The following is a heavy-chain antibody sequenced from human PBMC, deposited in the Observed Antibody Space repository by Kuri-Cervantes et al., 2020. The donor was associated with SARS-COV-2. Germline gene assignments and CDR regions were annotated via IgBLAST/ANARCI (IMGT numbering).Heavy chain of an antibody. Sequence: GSLRLSCTVSGGSISSHYWSWIRQPPGKGLEWIGYIYYSGSTNYNPSLKSRVTISGDTSKTLFSLKLSSVTAADTAVYYCARHVRSVLASFDYWGQGTLVTVSS. J-gene: IGHJ4*02. CDR3: ARHVRSVLASFDY. V-gene: IGHV4-59*08. CDR1: GGSISSHY. D-gene: IGHD4/OR15-4a*01. CDR2: IYYSGST.